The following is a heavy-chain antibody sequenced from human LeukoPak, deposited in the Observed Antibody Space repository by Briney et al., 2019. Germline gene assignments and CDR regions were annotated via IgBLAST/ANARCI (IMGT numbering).Heavy chain of an antibody. V-gene: IGHV4-59*08. CDR3: ARHHSGSYSYFDY. CDR1: GGSISSYY. D-gene: IGHD1-26*01. J-gene: IGHJ4*02. Sequence: SETLSLTCTDSGGSISSYYWSWIRQPPGKGLEYIGYINYSGSTDYNPSLRSRATISVDTSKNQFSLKLSSVTAADTAVYYCARHHSGSYSYFDYWGQGTLVTVSS. CDR2: INYSGST.